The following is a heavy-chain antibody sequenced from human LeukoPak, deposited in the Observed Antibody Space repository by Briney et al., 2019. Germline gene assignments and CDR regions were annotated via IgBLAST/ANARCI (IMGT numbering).Heavy chain of an antibody. CDR2: ICGSDGST. V-gene: IGHV3-23*01. D-gene: IGHD2-15*01. CDR3: AKGGGGGCYSTLDC. Sequence: GGSLRLSCAASGFTFSRYAMSWVRQAPGKGLEWVSSICGSDGSTYYADSAKGRFTISRDNSKDTLNLEMNSVRAEDTAVYYCAKGGGGGCYSTLDCWGQGTLVTVSS. J-gene: IGHJ4*02. CDR1: GFTFSRYA.